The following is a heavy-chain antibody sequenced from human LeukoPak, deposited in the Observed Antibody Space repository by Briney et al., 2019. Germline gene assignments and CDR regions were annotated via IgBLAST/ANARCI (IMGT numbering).Heavy chain of an antibody. V-gene: IGHV3-64*01. CDR3: ARRGYSYGYPGAFDY. Sequence: GGSLRLSCAASGFTFSSYAMHWVRQAPGKGLEYVSAISSNGGSTYYANSVKGRFTISRDNSKNTLYLQMGSLRAGDMAVYYCARRGYSYGYPGAFDYWGQGTLVTVSS. CDR2: ISSNGGST. D-gene: IGHD5-18*01. CDR1: GFTFSSYA. J-gene: IGHJ4*02.